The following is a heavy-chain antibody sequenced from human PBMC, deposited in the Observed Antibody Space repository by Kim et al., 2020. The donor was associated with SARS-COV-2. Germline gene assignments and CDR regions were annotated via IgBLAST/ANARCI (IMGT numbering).Heavy chain of an antibody. Sequence: SETLSLTCTVSGGSISSYYWSWIRQPPGKGLEWIGYIYYSGSTNYNPSLKSRVTISVDTSKNQFSLKLSSVTAADTAVYYCARGRCSSTSCYLRWFDPWGQGTLVTVSS. CDR3: ARGRCSSTSCYLRWFDP. D-gene: IGHD2-2*01. J-gene: IGHJ5*02. CDR1: GGSISSYY. CDR2: IYYSGST. V-gene: IGHV4-59*13.